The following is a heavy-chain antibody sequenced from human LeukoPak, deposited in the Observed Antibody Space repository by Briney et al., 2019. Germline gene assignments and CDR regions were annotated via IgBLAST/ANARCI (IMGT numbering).Heavy chain of an antibody. V-gene: IGHV4-4*07. Sequence: SETLSLTCTVSGGSISSDYWSWIRQPAGKGLEWIGRIYTSGSTNYNPSLKSRVTMSVDTSKNQFPLKLSSVTAADTAVYYCAREARALFGSGTFDYWGQGTLVTVSS. J-gene: IGHJ4*02. D-gene: IGHD3-10*01. CDR3: AREARALFGSGTFDY. CDR2: IYTSGST. CDR1: GGSISSDY.